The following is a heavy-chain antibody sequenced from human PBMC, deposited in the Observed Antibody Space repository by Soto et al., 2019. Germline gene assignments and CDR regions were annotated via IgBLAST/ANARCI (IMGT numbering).Heavy chain of an antibody. D-gene: IGHD5-12*01. V-gene: IGHV4-34*01. CDR2: INHSGST. J-gene: IGHJ5*02. CDR3: ARDVDIVATPLYNWFDP. CDR1: GGSFSGYY. Sequence: PSETLSLTCTVYGGSFSGYYLSWIRQPPGKGLEWIGEINHSGSTNYNPSLKSRVTISVDTSKNQFSLKLSSVTAADTAVYYCARDVDIVATPLYNWFDPWGQGTLVTVSS.